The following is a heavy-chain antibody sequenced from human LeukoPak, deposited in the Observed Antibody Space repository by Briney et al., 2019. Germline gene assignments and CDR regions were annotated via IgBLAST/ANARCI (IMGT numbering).Heavy chain of an antibody. D-gene: IGHD3-22*01. Sequence: ASVKVSCKVSGYTLTELSMHWVRQAPGKGLEWMGGFGPEDGETIYAQKFQGRVTMTEDTSTDTAYMELSSLRSEDTAVYYCATPYYYDSSGYYYAYFQHWGQGTLVTVSS. V-gene: IGHV1-24*01. CDR2: FGPEDGET. J-gene: IGHJ1*01. CDR1: GYTLTELS. CDR3: ATPYYYDSSGYYYAYFQH.